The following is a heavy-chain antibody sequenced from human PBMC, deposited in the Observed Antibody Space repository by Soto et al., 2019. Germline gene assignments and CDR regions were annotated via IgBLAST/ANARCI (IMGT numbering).Heavy chain of an antibody. V-gene: IGHV1-18*01. CDR3: ARRSDYDSSGYYLEYFHH. J-gene: IGHJ1*01. CDR2: ISTYNGNT. Sequence: QVQLVQSGAEVKKPGASVKVSCKASGYTFTNYGISWVRQAPGQGLEWMGWISTYNGNTNYVQKLQGRVTMTTDTSTSTAYMELRSLRSDDTAVYYCARRSDYDSSGYYLEYFHHWGQGTLVTVSS. CDR1: GYTFTNYG. D-gene: IGHD3-22*01.